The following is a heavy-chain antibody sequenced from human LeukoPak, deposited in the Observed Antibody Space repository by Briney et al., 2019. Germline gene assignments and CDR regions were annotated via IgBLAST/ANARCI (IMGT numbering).Heavy chain of an antibody. CDR1: GFTFGSHA. CDR2: ISYDGSNI. Sequence: GRSLRLSCAASGFTFGSHAIHWVRQSPGKGLEWVAVISYDGSNIYYADSVKARFTLSRDNSKNTLYMQMNSLSAEDTAVYYCAKDSYDSSGSRYDYWGQGTLVTVSS. D-gene: IGHD3-22*01. CDR3: AKDSYDSSGSRYDY. J-gene: IGHJ4*02. V-gene: IGHV3-30-3*01.